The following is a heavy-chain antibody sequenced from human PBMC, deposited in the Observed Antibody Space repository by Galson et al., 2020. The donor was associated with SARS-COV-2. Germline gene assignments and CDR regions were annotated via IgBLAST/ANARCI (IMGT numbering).Heavy chain of an antibody. Sequence: GESLKISCAASGFTFSDYYMSWIRQAPGKGLEWVSYISSSGSTIYYADSVKGRFTISRDNAKNSLYLQMNSLRAEDTAVYYCASIAARLDYWGQGTLVTVSS. J-gene: IGHJ4*02. CDR1: GFTFSDYY. CDR3: ASIAARLDY. V-gene: IGHV3-11*01. CDR2: ISSSGSTI. D-gene: IGHD6-6*01.